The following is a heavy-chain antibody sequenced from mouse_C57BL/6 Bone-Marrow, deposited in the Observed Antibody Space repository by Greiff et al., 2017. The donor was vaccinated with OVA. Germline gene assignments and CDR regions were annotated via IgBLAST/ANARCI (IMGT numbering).Heavy chain of an antibody. CDR3: TREGGSYYAMDY. Sequence: EVKLQESGEGLVKPGGSLKLSCAASGFTFSSYAMSWVRQTPEKRLEWVAYISSGGDYIYYADTVKGRFTISRDNARNTLYLQMSSLKSEDTAMYYCTREGGSYYAMDYWGQGTSVTVSS. CDR2: ISSGGDYI. D-gene: IGHD1-1*02. V-gene: IGHV5-9-1*02. CDR1: GFTFSSYA. J-gene: IGHJ4*01.